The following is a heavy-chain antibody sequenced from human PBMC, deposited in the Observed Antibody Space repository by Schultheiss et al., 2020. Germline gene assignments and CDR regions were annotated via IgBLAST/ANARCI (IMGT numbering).Heavy chain of an antibody. J-gene: IGHJ4*02. CDR1: GFTFSNYE. D-gene: IGHD6-25*01. V-gene: IGHV3-48*03. Sequence: GSLRLSCVVSGFTFSNYEVNWVRQAPGKGLEWISCISTSGSDKYYADSVKGRFTISRDNAKNSLYLHMSSLRAEDTAVYYCTRGSGYVFDYWGQGTLVTVSS. CDR3: TRGSGYVFDY. CDR2: ISTSGSDK.